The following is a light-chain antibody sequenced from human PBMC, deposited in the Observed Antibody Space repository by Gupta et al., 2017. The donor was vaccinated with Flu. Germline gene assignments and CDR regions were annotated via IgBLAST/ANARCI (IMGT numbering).Light chain of an antibody. CDR2: DNN. J-gene: IGLJ3*02. V-gene: IGLV1-51*01. CDR3: GAWDSSRDVRV. CDR1: SSSIGNNY. Sequence: QSVLTHCPQRLRRPQKVTIPWTGSSSSIGNNYVSWYQQIPGTAPNLLIYDNNKRPSGIPERFSGSKSGTTATLDITGLQTGDEADYYCGAWDSSRDVRVFGGGTKLTVL.